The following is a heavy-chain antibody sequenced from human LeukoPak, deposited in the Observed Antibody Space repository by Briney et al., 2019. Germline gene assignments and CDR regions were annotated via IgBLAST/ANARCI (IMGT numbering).Heavy chain of an antibody. CDR3: AKDARSYYSYTYSSFDY. J-gene: IGHJ4*02. Sequence: XXAVXSYDGNHKLYADSVKGRFIVSRNNSKNTLDLQMDSLRPEDSGIYYCAKDARSYYSYTYSSFDYWGQGTLVTVSS. D-gene: IGHD3-10*01. V-gene: IGHV3-30*18. CDR2: XSYDGNHK.